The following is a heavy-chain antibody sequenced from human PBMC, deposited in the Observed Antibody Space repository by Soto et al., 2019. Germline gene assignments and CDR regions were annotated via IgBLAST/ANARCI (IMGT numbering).Heavy chain of an antibody. Sequence: VQLLESGGGLVQPGGSLRLSCAASGFTFSTYAMSWVRQTPGKGPEWVSGISVSGGSRYYADSVKGRFTISRDTSKNTLYLQMNSLRAEDTALYYCATDLPGGEDDHYGMDVWGQGTTVTVSS. CDR2: ISVSGGSR. V-gene: IGHV3-23*01. D-gene: IGHD2-21*01. CDR1: GFTFSTYA. CDR3: ATDLPGGEDDHYGMDV. J-gene: IGHJ6*02.